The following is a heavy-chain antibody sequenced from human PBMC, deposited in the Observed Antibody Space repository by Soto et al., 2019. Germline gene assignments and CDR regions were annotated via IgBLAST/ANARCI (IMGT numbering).Heavy chain of an antibody. CDR3: VKALGYCSGGSCSPLYYYYYYMEV. D-gene: IGHD2-15*01. V-gene: IGHV3-23*01. CDR1: GFTFSSYA. CDR2: ISGSGAST. J-gene: IGHJ6*03. Sequence: PGGSLRLSCAASGFTFSSYAMSWVRQAPGKGLEWVSLISGSGASTYYADSIKGRFTISRDNSKNTLYLQMNSLRAEDTAVYYCVKALGYCSGGSCSPLYYYYYYMEVWGKGTTVTVSS.